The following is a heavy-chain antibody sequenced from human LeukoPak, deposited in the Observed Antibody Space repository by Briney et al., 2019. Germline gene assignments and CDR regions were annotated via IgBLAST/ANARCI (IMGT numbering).Heavy chain of an antibody. Sequence: ASVKVSCKASGYTFTSYAMHWVRQAPGQTLEWMGWINAGNGNTKYSQKFQGRVTITRDTSASTAYMELSSLRSEDTAVYYCAVGFEWLGLFDYWGQGTLVTVSS. CDR2: INAGNGNT. CDR1: GYTFTSYA. J-gene: IGHJ4*02. CDR3: AVGFEWLGLFDY. V-gene: IGHV1-3*01. D-gene: IGHD6-19*01.